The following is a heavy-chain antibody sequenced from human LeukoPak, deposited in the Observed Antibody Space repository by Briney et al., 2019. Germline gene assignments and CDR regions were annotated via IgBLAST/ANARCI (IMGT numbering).Heavy chain of an antibody. CDR2: IIPIFGTA. V-gene: IGHV1-69*05. CDR3: ARDSRADIVVVPAAIDWPDPNYYMDV. J-gene: IGHJ6*03. Sequence: ASVKASCKASGGTFSSYAISWVRQAPGQGLEWMGGIIPIFGTANYAQKFQGRVTITTDESTSTAYMELSSLRSEDTAVYYCARDSRADIVVVPAAIDWPDPNYYMDVWGKGTTVTVSS. D-gene: IGHD2-2*02. CDR1: GGTFSSYA.